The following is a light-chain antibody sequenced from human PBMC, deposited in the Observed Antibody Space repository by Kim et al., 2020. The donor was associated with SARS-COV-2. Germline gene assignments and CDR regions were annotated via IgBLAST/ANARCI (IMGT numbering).Light chain of an antibody. CDR2: DAS. CDR3: QPRGDWPPF. J-gene: IGKJ4*01. V-gene: IGKV3-11*01. CDR1: QSISNN. Sequence: EIVLPQSPATLSLSPGEGVTLSCRASQSISNNLAWYQQKRGQAPRLLIYDASSRATGIPARFSGSGSGTDFTLTISSLEPEDFAVYYCQPRGDWPPFFGGGPKLDLK.